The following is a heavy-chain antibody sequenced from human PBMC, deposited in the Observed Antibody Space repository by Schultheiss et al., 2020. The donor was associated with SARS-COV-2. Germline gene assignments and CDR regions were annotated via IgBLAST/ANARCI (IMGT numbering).Heavy chain of an antibody. J-gene: IGHJ4*02. Sequence: GGSLRLSCAASGFTFSSYAMHWVRQAPGKGLEWVAVISYDGSNKYYADSVKGRFTISRDNSKNTLYLQMNSLRAEDTAVYYCAKDLSITMVRGVILPFDYWGQGTLVTVSS. CDR1: GFTFSSYA. V-gene: IGHV3-30-3*01. CDR3: AKDLSITMVRGVILPFDY. D-gene: IGHD3-10*01. CDR2: ISYDGSNK.